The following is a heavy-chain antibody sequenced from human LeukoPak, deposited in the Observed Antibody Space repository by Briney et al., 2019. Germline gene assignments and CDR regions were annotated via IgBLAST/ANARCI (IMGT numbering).Heavy chain of an antibody. CDR3: ASGVVVVPARFDY. D-gene: IGHD2-15*01. CDR2: ISWNSGSI. J-gene: IGHJ4*02. Sequence: GGSLRLSCAASGFTFISYSMNWVRQAPGKGLEWVSGISWNSGSIGYADSVKGRFTISRDNAKNPLYLQMNSLRAEDTALYYCASGVVVVPARFDYWGQGTLVTVSS. V-gene: IGHV3-9*01. CDR1: GFTFISYS.